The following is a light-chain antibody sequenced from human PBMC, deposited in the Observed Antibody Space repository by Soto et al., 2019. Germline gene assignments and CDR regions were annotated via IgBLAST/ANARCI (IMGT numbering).Light chain of an antibody. J-gene: IGKJ2*01. CDR1: QRITPY. CDR3: QQTYSTPYT. CDR2: TSG. Sequence: DIQMTQSPSSLSASAGDRVTVSCRASQRITPYVNWYQQKPGEAPKLLITTSGTLQRGVPSRFSGSGSGTDFTLTISTLQPADFATYFCQQTYSTPYTFGQGTKLEIK. V-gene: IGKV1-39*01.